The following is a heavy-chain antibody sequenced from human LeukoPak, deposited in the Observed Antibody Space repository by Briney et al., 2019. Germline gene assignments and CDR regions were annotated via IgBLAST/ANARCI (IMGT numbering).Heavy chain of an antibody. CDR2: INPSGGST. V-gene: IGHV1-46*01. J-gene: IGHJ3*02. CDR3: ARDGHDYGGNDAFDI. D-gene: IGHD4-23*01. Sequence: EASVKVSCKASGYTFTSYYMHWVRQAPGQGLEWMGLINPSGGSTSYAQKFQGRVTMTRDMSTSTVYMELSSLRSEDTAVYYCARDGHDYGGNDAFDIWGQGTMVTVSS. CDR1: GYTFTSYY.